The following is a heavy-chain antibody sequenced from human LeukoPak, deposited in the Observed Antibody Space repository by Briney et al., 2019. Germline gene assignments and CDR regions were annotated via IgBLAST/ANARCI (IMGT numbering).Heavy chain of an antibody. J-gene: IGHJ4*02. CDR2: INPNSGGT. CDR1: GYTFTGYY. D-gene: IGHD1-26*01. Sequence: GASVKVSCKASGYTFTGYYMHWVRQAPGQGLEWMGCINPNSGGTNYAQKFQGRVTMTRDTSISTAYMELSRLRSDDTAVYYCARDSSIVGAMGIDYWGQGTLVTVSS. CDR3: ARDSSIVGAMGIDY. V-gene: IGHV1-2*02.